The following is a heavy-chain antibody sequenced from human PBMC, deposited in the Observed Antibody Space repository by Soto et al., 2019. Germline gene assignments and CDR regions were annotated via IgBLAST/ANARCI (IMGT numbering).Heavy chain of an antibody. V-gene: IGHV4-34*01. CDR2: INHSGST. Sequence: SETLSLTCAVYGGSFSGYYCSWIRQPPGKGLEWIGEINHSGSTNYNPSLKSRVTISVDTSKNQFSLKLSSVTAADTAVYYCANRRESYYDFWGKYWYFDLWGRGTLVTVSS. CDR1: GGSFSGYY. CDR3: ANRRESYYDFWGKYWYFDL. D-gene: IGHD3-3*01. J-gene: IGHJ2*01.